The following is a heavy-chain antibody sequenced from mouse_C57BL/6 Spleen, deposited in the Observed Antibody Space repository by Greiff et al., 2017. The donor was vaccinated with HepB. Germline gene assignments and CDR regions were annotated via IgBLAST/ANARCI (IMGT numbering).Heavy chain of an antibody. J-gene: IGHJ1*03. D-gene: IGHD2-4*01. CDR3: ARLDDYDRYFDV. Sequence: QVQLKQSGAELVRPGASVKLSCKASGYTFTDYYINWVKQRPGQGLEWIARIYPGSGNTYYNEKFKGKATLTAEKSSSTAYMQLSSLTSEDSAVYFCARLDDYDRYFDVWGTGTTVTVSS. CDR2: IYPGSGNT. CDR1: GYTFTDYY. V-gene: IGHV1-76*01.